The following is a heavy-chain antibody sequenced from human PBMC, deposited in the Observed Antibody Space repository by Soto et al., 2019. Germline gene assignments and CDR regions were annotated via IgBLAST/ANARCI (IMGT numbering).Heavy chain of an antibody. CDR1: GFTFSSYW. CDR3: ARGLSGYYGFDY. V-gene: IGHV3-74*01. CDR2: IKGDGTNT. Sequence: EVQLVESGGGLVQFGGSLRLSCAASGFTFSSYWMHWVRQVPGKGLVWVSRIKGDGTNTGYADSVKGRFTSSRDNVKNTLYLQMNRLRAEDTAVDYCARGLSGYYGFDYWGQGTLVTVSS. J-gene: IGHJ4*02. D-gene: IGHD5-12*01.